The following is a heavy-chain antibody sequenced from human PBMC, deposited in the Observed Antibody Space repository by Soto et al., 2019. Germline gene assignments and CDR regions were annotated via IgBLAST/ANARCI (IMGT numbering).Heavy chain of an antibody. Sequence: PSETLSVTCAVYGGSFIGYYWSWIRQPPGKGREWIGEINHSGSTNYNPSLKSRVTISVDTSKNQFSLKLSSVTAADTAVYYCASGTYCDFSFDYWGQGTLVTVSS. D-gene: IGHD4-17*01. CDR1: GGSFIGYY. J-gene: IGHJ4*02. V-gene: IGHV4-34*01. CDR3: ASGTYCDFSFDY. CDR2: INHSGST.